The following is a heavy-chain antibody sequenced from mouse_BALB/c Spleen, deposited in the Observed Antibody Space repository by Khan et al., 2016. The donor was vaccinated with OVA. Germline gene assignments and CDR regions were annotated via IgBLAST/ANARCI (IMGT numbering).Heavy chain of an antibody. CDR3: TRHGYVAWFTY. J-gene: IGHJ3*01. Sequence: VQLKQSGPELMKPGASVKISCKASGYSFTTYYIHWVLQSHGKSLDWIGYIDPFSGDTIYNQKFKGKATLTVDKSSSTAYIHLNNLTSEDSAVYYCTRHGYVAWFTYWGQGTLVTVSA. CDR2: IDPFSGDT. D-gene: IGHD2-2*01. CDR1: GYSFTTYY. V-gene: IGHV1S135*01.